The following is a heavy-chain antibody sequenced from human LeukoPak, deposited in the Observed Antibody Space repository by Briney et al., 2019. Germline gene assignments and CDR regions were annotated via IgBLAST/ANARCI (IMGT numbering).Heavy chain of an antibody. D-gene: IGHD3-10*01. J-gene: IGHJ4*02. CDR2: IYYRGST. Sequence: PSETVSLTCTVSGASVSSGCYYWSWLRQPPGKGLEWVGNIYYRGSTNYTPSLKSRVTISVDTSKNQFSLKLSSVTAADTAVYYCARVRGPGFDYWGQGTLVTVSS. CDR1: GASVSSGCYY. CDR3: ARVRGPGFDY. V-gene: IGHV4-61*01.